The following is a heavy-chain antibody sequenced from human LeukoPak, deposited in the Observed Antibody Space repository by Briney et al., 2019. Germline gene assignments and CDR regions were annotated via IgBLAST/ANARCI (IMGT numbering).Heavy chain of an antibody. Sequence: GGSLRLSCAASGFTFSSYAMNWVRQAPGKGLEWVSGTGSTGVSTFYAASVKGRFTDSRDNSKNTLSLQMNSLRAEDTAVYYCAKDPGVVPAHYFDYWGQGTLVTVSS. CDR2: TGSTGVST. CDR3: AKDPGVVPAHYFDY. V-gene: IGHV3-23*01. CDR1: GFTFSSYA. J-gene: IGHJ4*02. D-gene: IGHD2-2*01.